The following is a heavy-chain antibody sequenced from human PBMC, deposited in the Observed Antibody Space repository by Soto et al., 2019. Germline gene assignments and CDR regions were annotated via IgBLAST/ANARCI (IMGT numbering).Heavy chain of an antibody. V-gene: IGHV3-53*01. CDR1: GFTVSSTY. Sequence: EVQLVESGGGLIQPGGSLRLSCAASGFTVSSTYMSWVRQAPGKGLEWVSVIYSGGSTFYADSVKGRFTISRDNSKNTLYLHMNSLRAEDTAVYYCAKMYSGSPPLQYWGQGTLVTVSS. D-gene: IGHD1-26*01. CDR3: AKMYSGSPPLQY. J-gene: IGHJ4*02. CDR2: IYSGGST.